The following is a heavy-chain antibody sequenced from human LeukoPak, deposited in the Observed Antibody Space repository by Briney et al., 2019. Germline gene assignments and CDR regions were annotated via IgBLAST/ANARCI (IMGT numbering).Heavy chain of an antibody. Sequence: PGGSLRVSCAASGFTFSSYAMSWVRQAPGKGLEWVSAISGSGGSTYYADSVKGRFTLSRDNSKNTLSLQMNSLRAEDTAVYYCAKDRNTMIVVDPYDAFDIWGQGTMVTVSS. D-gene: IGHD3-22*01. CDR3: AKDRNTMIVVDPYDAFDI. CDR2: ISGSGGST. CDR1: GFTFSSYA. V-gene: IGHV3-23*01. J-gene: IGHJ3*02.